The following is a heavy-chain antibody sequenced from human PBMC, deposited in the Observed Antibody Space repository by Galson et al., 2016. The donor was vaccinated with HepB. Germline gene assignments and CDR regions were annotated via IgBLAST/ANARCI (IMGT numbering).Heavy chain of an antibody. Sequence: SVKVSCKASGGSFSNYGINWVRQAPGQGLEWMGGIHPFLGTADYAQKFQGRVTITADESTSTASMELSSLISDDTAVYYCARDHGSGSLNACDVWGQGTLVTVSS. CDR3: ARDHGSGSLNACDV. CDR2: IHPFLGTA. CDR1: GGSFSNYG. J-gene: IGHJ3*01. D-gene: IGHD6-19*01. V-gene: IGHV1-69*13.